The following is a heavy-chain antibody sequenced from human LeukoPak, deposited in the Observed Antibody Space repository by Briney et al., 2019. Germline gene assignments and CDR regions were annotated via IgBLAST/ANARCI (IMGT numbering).Heavy chain of an antibody. CDR3: AKAVWAYYYGSGSPTLYYYYGMDV. CDR1: GFTFSSYA. CDR2: ISYDGSTK. J-gene: IGHJ6*02. V-gene: IGHV3-30-3*01. D-gene: IGHD3-10*01. Sequence: GGSLRLSCAASGFTFSSYAMHWVRQAPGKGLEWVAVISYDGSTKYYADSVKGRFTISRDNSKNTLYPQMNSLRAEDTAVYYCAKAVWAYYYGSGSPTLYYYYGMDVWGQGTTVTVSS.